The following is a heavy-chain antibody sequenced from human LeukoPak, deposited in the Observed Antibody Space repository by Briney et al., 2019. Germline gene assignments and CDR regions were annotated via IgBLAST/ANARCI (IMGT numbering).Heavy chain of an antibody. J-gene: IGHJ3*02. CDR3: ARLQGSGYYSDDAFDI. CDR1: GYTFSRYG. Sequence: ASVKVSCKASGYTFSRYGISWVRQAPGQGLEWMGWINPNSGGTNYAQKFQGRVTMTRDTSISTAYMELSRLRSDDTAVYYCARLQGSGYYSDDAFDIWGQGTMVTVSS. CDR2: INPNSGGT. V-gene: IGHV1-2*02. D-gene: IGHD3-22*01.